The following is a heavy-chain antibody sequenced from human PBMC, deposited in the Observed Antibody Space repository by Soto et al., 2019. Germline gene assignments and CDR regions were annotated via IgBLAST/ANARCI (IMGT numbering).Heavy chain of an antibody. CDR2: IYSGGST. D-gene: IGHD6-19*01. CDR3: ASNSAVAGIFI. CDR1: GFTVSSNY. J-gene: IGHJ4*02. V-gene: IGHV3-53*01. Sequence: PGGSLRLSCAASGFTVSSNYMSWVRQAPGKGLEWVSVIYSGGSTYYADSVKGRFTISRDNSKNTLYLQMNSLRAEDTAVYYCASNSAVAGIFIWGQGTLVTVSS.